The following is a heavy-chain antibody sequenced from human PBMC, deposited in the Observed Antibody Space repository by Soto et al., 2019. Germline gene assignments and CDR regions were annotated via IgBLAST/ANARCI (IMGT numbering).Heavy chain of an antibody. V-gene: IGHV3-30*03. CDR3: ARDIGLEWLKNWFDP. J-gene: IGHJ5*02. CDR1: GFTFSSYG. Sequence: QVQLVESGGGVVQPGRSLRLSCAASGFTFSSYGMHWVRQAPGKGLEWVAVISYDGSNKYYADSVKGRFTISRDNSKNTIYVQVTGLRAEDTAVYYWARDIGLEWLKNWFDPWGQGTLVTVSS. D-gene: IGHD3-3*01. CDR2: ISYDGSNK.